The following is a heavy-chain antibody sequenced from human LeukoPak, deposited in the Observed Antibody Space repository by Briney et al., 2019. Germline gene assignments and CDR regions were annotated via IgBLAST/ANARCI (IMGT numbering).Heavy chain of an antibody. J-gene: IGHJ4*02. CDR1: GSRFTSNW. Sequence: GESLKISCKGSGSRFTSNWIGWVRQMPGKGLEWMGIIYPGDSDTRYSSSFQGQVTISADKSISTAYLQWSSLKASDTAMYYCARLLRYGSGSYFDYWGQGSLVTVSS. CDR2: IYPGDSDT. CDR3: ARLLRYGSGSYFDY. V-gene: IGHV5-51*01. D-gene: IGHD3-10*01.